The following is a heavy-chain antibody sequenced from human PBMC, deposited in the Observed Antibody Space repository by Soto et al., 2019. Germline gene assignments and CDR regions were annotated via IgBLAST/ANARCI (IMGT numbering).Heavy chain of an antibody. D-gene: IGHD1-26*01. J-gene: IGHJ5*02. CDR1: GYTFTSYG. Sequence: QVQLVQSGGEVKKPGASVKVSCKASGYTFTSYGISWVRQAPGQGLEWMGRISAYNGNTNYAQKLQGRAPXTXDXXTSTAYMELRSLRSDDTAVYYCARVVGALGHWFDPWGQGTLVTVSS. V-gene: IGHV1-18*01. CDR3: ARVVGALGHWFDP. CDR2: ISAYNGNT.